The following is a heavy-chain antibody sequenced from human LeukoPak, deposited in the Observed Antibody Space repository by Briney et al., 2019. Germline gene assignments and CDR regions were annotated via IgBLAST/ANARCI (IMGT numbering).Heavy chain of an antibody. CDR2: ISYDGSNK. D-gene: IGHD2-15*01. V-gene: IGHV3-30*18. CDR3: AKEIAPYYYYGMDV. CDR1: GFTFSSYG. Sequence: GGSLRLSCAASGFTFSSYGMHWVRQAPGKGLEWVAVISYDGSNKYYADSVKGRFTISRDNSKNTLYLQMNSLRAEDTAVYYCAKEIAPYYYYGMDVWGQGTTVTVS. J-gene: IGHJ6*02.